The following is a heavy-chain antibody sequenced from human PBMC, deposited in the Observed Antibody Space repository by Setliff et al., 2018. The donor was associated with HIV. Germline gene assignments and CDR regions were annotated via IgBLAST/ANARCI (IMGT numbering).Heavy chain of an antibody. Sequence: GASVKVSCKASGYTFTSYYIHWVRQAPGQGLEWMGWINTHSGYTNYAQNVQGRVTVTMDTSTSTAYMELRSLKSDDTAVYYCARGKTWLRFLDYWGQGTLVTVSS. V-gene: IGHV1-18*04. J-gene: IGHJ4*02. CDR1: GYTFTSYY. D-gene: IGHD5-12*01. CDR2: INTHSGYT. CDR3: ARGKTWLRFLDY.